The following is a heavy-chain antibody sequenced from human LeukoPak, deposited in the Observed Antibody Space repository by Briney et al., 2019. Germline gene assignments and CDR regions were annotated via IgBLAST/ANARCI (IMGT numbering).Heavy chain of an antibody. CDR2: ISGSGGST. D-gene: IGHD5-12*01. Sequence: GGSLRLSCAASGFTFSSYAMSWVRQGPGKGLEWVSAISGSGGSTYYADSVKGRFTISRDNSKNTLYLQMNSLRAEDTAVYYCAYARGYSAYEPLDYWGQGTLVTVSS. V-gene: IGHV3-23*01. J-gene: IGHJ4*02. CDR3: AYARGYSAYEPLDY. CDR1: GFTFSSYA.